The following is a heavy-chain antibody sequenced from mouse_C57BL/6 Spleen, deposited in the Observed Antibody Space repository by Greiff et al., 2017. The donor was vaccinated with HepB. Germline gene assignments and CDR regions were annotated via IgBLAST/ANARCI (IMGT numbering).Heavy chain of an antibody. CDR2: IDPENGDT. Sequence: VQLQQSGAELVRPGASVKLSCTASGFNIKDDYMHWVKQRPEQGLEWIGWIDPENGDTEYASKFQGKATVTADTSSNTAYLQLSSLTSEDTAVYYCTTPSCGSSLFAYWGQGTLVTVSA. J-gene: IGHJ3*01. CDR3: TTPSCGSSLFAY. V-gene: IGHV14-4*01. CDR1: GFNIKDDY. D-gene: IGHD1-1*01.